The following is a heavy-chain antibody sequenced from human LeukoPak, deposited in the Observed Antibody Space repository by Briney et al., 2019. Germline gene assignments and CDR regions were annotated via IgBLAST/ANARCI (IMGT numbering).Heavy chain of an antibody. CDR3: ARARSAFYGGNYGSLYGMDV. V-gene: IGHV1-69*13. D-gene: IGHD4-23*01. CDR2: IIPIFGTA. CDR1: GGTFSSYA. J-gene: IGHJ6*02. Sequence: SVKVSCRASGGTFSSYAISWVRQAPGQGLEWMGGIIPIFGTANYAQKFQGRVTITADESTSTAYMELSSLGSEDTAVYYCARARSAFYGGNYGSLYGMDVWGQGTTVTVSS.